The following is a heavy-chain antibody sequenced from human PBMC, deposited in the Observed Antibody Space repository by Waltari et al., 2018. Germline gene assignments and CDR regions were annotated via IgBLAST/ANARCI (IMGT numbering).Heavy chain of an antibody. CDR2: IIPILGTA. V-gene: IGHV1-69*01. J-gene: IGHJ4*02. CDR1: GGTFSSYA. CDR3: ARDVTLSGDSYFDY. D-gene: IGHD7-27*01. Sequence: QVQLVQSGAEVKKPGSSVKVSCKASGGTFSSYAISWVRQAPGQGLEWMGGIIPILGTANYEQKFQGRGTITAEESTSTAYMELSSLRSEDTAVYYCARDVTLSGDSYFDYWGQGTLVTVSS.